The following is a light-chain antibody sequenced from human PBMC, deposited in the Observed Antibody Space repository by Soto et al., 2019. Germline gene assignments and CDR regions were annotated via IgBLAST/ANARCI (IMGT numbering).Light chain of an antibody. Sequence: EIVLTQSPGTLSLSPGERATLSCRASQSVSSRNLARYQQKPGQAPRLLISGASSRATGIPVRFSGSGSGTDFPLTISRLEPEDSAVYYCQHFGTSPGTFGQGSKVEIK. CDR1: QSVSSRN. V-gene: IGKV3-20*01. CDR2: GAS. CDR3: QHFGTSPGT. J-gene: IGKJ1*01.